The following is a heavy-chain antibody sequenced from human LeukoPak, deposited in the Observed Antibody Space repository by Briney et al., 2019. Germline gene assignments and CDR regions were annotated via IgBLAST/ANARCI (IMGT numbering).Heavy chain of an antibody. V-gene: IGHV3-30-3*01. CDR3: AKDWGYGSGTYFTG. CDR2: ILFDGSNK. CDR1: GFTFSSYS. D-gene: IGHD3-10*01. Sequence: GRSLRLSCLASGFTFSSYSMLWVRQAPGKGLEGVAVILFDGSNKYYTDSVKGRFTISRDNSKNTLFLQMNTLSAEDTGVYYCAKDWGYGSGTYFTGWGQGTLVTVSS. J-gene: IGHJ4*02.